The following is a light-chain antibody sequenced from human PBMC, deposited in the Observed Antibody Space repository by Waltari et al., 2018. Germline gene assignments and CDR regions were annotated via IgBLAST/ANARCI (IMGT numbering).Light chain of an antibody. J-gene: IGKJ1*01. V-gene: IGKV3-15*01. CDR3: HQYNNWPPWT. CDR2: DAS. CDR1: QSVSRN. Sequence: ETVMTQSPATLFVSPGDSATLSCRASQSVSRNLAWYQQKPGQAPRLLIYDASTRATGIPARFSGSGSGTEFTLTISSLQSEDFAIYHCHQYNNWPPWTFGQGTKVEIK.